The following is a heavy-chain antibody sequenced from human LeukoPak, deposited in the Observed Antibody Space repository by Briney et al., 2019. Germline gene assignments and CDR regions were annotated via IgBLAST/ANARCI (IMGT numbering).Heavy chain of an antibody. CDR2: ISGSGTYT. Sequence: GGSLRLSCAASGFTFSSHAMSWVRQAPGKGLEWVSSISGSGTYTYHADSVKGRFTISRDNSKNMLYLQMNSLRAEDTAVYYCAKDWGYGSGTYYPHWGQGTLVTVSS. V-gene: IGHV3-23*01. J-gene: IGHJ4*02. CDR3: AKDWGYGSGTYYPH. D-gene: IGHD3-10*01. CDR1: GFTFSSHA.